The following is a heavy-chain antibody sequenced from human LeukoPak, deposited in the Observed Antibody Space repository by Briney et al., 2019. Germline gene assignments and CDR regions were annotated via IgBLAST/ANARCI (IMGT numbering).Heavy chain of an antibody. D-gene: IGHD6-13*01. CDR3: ARGSREGSVQLVAFTFDY. V-gene: IGHV4-39*01. CDR2: IYYSGST. J-gene: IGHJ4*02. Sequence: SETLPLTCTVSGGSISSSSYYWGWIRQPPGKGLEWIGRIYYSGSTYYNPSLKSRVTISVDTSKNQFSLKLSSVTAADTAVYYCARGSREGSVQLVAFTFDYWGQGTLVTVSS. CDR1: GGSISSSSYY.